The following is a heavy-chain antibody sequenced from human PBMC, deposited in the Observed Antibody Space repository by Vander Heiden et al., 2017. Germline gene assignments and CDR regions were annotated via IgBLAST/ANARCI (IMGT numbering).Heavy chain of an antibody. V-gene: IGHV4-34*01. CDR2: INHSGST. D-gene: IGHD6-13*01. CDR3: ARGHQGIAAAGTRRFDP. Sequence: QVQLQQWGAGLLKPSETLSLTCAVYGGSFSGYYWSWIRQPPGTGLEWIGEINHSGSTNYNPALKSRVTISVDTSKTQFARKLSSVTAADTAVYYGARGHQGIAAAGTRRFDPWGQGTLVTVSS. CDR1: GGSFSGYY. J-gene: IGHJ5*02.